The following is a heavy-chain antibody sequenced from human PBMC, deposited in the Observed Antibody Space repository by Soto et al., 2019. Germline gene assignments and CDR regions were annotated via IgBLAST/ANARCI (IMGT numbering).Heavy chain of an antibody. J-gene: IGHJ4*02. CDR3: ARDIASPGGDYFDS. D-gene: IGHD2-21*01. Sequence: EVQLVESGGGLVKAGGSLRLFCTASGFTFRNYNMNWVRPAPGKGLEWVSSISTGGAYMFYADSVKGRFTISRDNAQNSLFLQIDSPRAEDTALYYCARDIASPGGDYFDSWGQGTLVTVSS. CDR2: ISTGGAYM. V-gene: IGHV3-21*06. CDR1: GFTFRNYN.